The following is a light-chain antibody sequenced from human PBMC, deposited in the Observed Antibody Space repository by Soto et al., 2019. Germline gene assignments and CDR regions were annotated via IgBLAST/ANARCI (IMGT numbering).Light chain of an antibody. Sequence: DIQMTQSPSSVSASVGDRVTLTCRTSQGINNWLAWYQQKPGKAPNLLIYGVSKLQSGVPSRFSGSGSGTNFTLTISSLQPEDFATYFCQQANSFPVTVGPGTKVDVK. CDR1: QGINNW. V-gene: IGKV1D-12*01. CDR3: QQANSFPVT. J-gene: IGKJ3*01. CDR2: GVS.